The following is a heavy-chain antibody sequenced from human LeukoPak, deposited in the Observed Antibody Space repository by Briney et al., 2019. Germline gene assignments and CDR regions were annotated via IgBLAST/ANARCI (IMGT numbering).Heavy chain of an antibody. D-gene: IGHD6-19*01. Sequence: SETLSLTCAVYGGSFSGYYWSWIRQPPGKGLEWIGEINHSGSTNYNPSLKSRVTISVDTSKNQFSLKLSSVTAADTAVYYCARKYQWGSGWYLGWFDPWGQGTLVTVSS. J-gene: IGHJ5*02. V-gene: IGHV4-34*01. CDR3: ARKYQWGSGWYLGWFDP. CDR1: GGSFSGYY. CDR2: INHSGST.